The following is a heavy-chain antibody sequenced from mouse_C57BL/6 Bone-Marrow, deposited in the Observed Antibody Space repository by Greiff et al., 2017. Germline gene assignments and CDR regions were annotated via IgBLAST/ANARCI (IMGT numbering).Heavy chain of an antibody. D-gene: IGHD2-3*01. CDR3: ARSMWLLLDY. CDR1: GYTFTDYN. J-gene: IGHJ2*01. CDR2: INPNNGGT. V-gene: IGHV1-18*01. Sequence: EVQLQQSGPELVKPGASVTIPCKASGYTFTDYNMDWVQQSHGKSLEWIGDINPNNGGTFYNQKFKGKATLTVDKSSSTAYMELRSLTSEDTAVXYCARSMWLLLDYWGQGTTLTVSS.